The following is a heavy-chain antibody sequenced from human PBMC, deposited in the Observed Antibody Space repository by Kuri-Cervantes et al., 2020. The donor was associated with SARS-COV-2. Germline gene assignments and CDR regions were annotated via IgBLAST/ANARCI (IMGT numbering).Heavy chain of an antibody. J-gene: IGHJ6*03. V-gene: IGHV1-2*02. D-gene: IGHD3-9*01. CDR1: GYTFTEYY. Sequence: ASVKVSCKASGYTFTEYYIHWVRQAPGHGLEWMGWINGNTGGTKYAQTFQGRATMTRDTSITTAYMELSRVGSDDTAGDYWARGGGEEGSDYDILTGYLGAAYYYYYMDVWGKGTTVTVSS. CDR3: ARGGGEEGSDYDILTGYLGAAYYYYYMDV. CDR2: INGNTGGT.